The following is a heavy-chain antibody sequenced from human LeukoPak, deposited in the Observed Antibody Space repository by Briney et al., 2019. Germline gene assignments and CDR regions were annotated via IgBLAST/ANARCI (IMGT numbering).Heavy chain of an antibody. D-gene: IGHD1-26*01. V-gene: IGHV1-2*02. CDR1: GYTFTAYY. CDR2: INPNNGGT. Sequence: GASVKVSCKASGYTFTAYYMHWVRQAPGQGLEWMGWINPNNGGTNYAQNFQGRVTMTRDTSISTAYMELSRLRSDDTAVYYCARDQKKGNSGTYYALDYWGQGTLVTVSS. J-gene: IGHJ4*02. CDR3: ARDQKKGNSGTYYALDY.